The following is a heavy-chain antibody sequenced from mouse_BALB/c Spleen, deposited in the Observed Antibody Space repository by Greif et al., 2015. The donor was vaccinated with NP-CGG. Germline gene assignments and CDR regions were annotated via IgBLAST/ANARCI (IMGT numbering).Heavy chain of an antibody. V-gene: IGHV5-12-2*01. Sequence: EVMLVESGGGLVQPGGSLKLSCAASGFTFSSYTMSWVRQTPEKRLEWVAYISNGGGSTYYPDPVKGRFTISRDNAKNTLYLQMSSLKSDDNARYYCAISLLAMDYWGQGTSVTVSS. CDR2: ISNGGGST. J-gene: IGHJ4*01. CDR3: AISLLAMDY. D-gene: IGHD2-12*01. CDR1: GFTFSSYT.